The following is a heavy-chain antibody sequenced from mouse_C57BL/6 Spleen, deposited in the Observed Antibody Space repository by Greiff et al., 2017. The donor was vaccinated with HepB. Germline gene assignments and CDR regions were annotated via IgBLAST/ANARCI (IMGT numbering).Heavy chain of an antibody. CDR1: GYAFTNYL. CDR3: ARSPYGNGAMDY. D-gene: IGHD2-1*01. Sequence: VQLQQSGAELVRPGTSVKVSCKASGYAFTNYLIEWVKQRPGQGLEWIGVINPGSGGTNYNEKFKGKATLTADKSSSTAYMQLSSLTSEDSAVYFCARSPYGNGAMDYWGQGTSVTVSS. CDR2: INPGSGGT. J-gene: IGHJ4*01. V-gene: IGHV1-54*01.